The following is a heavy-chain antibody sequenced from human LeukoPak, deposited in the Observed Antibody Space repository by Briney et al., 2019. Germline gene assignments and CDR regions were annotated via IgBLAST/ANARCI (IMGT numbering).Heavy chain of an antibody. CDR1: GFALSSHW. D-gene: IGHD3-22*01. CDR3: AKRVDSSGYYYLPYFDY. V-gene: IGHV3-7*03. J-gene: IGHJ4*02. CDR2: VNRDGSET. Sequence: GGSLRLSCAASGFALSSHWMTWVRQVPGRGPEWVANVNRDGSETYYLDSVKGRFTISKDNAKNSLYLQMNSLRAEDTAVYYCAKRVDSSGYYYLPYFDYWGQGTLVTVSS.